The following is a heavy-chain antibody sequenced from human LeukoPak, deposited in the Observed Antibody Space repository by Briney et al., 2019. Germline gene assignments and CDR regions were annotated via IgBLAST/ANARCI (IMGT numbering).Heavy chain of an antibody. CDR1: GFTFSNAW. CDR3: VTEWRWIA. D-gene: IGHD2-2*03. CDR2: IKSKTDGRTT. J-gene: IGHJ5*02. Sequence: PGGSLRLSCAASGFTFSNAWMNWVRQAPGKGPEWVGRIKSKTDGRTTDYAAPVKGRFTISRDDSKNTLDLQMNSLKTEDTAVYYCVTEWRWIAWGQGTLVTVSS. V-gene: IGHV3-15*01.